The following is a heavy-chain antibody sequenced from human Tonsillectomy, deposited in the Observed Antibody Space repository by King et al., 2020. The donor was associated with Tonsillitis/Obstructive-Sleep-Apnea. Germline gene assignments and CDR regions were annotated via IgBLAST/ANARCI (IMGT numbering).Heavy chain of an antibody. J-gene: IGHJ3*02. Sequence: QLQESGPGLVKPSETLSLTCTVSGGSISSYYWSWIRQPPGKGLEWIGYIYYSESANYNPSLKSRVTISVDTSKNQFSLKLSSVTAAYPAVYYWASDMVLEAGVDAFYIWGQGTMVTVSS. CDR3: ASDMVLEAGVDAFYI. CDR1: GGSISSYY. V-gene: IGHV4-59*01. D-gene: IGHD2-8*01. CDR2: IYYSESA.